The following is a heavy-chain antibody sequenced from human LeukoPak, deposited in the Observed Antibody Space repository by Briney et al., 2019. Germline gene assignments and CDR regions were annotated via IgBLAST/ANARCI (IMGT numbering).Heavy chain of an antibody. CDR2: MSHDETTI. V-gene: IGHV3-30*04. CDR3: ARDRSYFGGTRGLDS. CDR1: GFTFGNRA. D-gene: IGHD3-16*01. J-gene: IGHJ4*02. Sequence: SGGSLGLSCAASGFTFGNRAMHWVRQAPGKGLEWIAVMSHDETTIYYADSVKGRFTISRDSSMNTLYLQMNSLRSEDTAIYYCARDRSYFGGTRGLDSWGQGTLVTVSS.